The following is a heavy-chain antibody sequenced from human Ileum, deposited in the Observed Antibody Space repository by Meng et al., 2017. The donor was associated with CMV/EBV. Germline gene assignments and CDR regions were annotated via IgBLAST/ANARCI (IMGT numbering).Heavy chain of an antibody. V-gene: IGHV1-2*02. D-gene: IGHD2-2*01. CDR3: ARMGYCSSTSCSDIPEYFQH. CDR1: FTSHW. CDR2: VNPTGGGA. J-gene: IGHJ1*01. Sequence: FTSHWMHWVRQAPGQGLEWVGVVNPTGGGALYAQKFQGRVTMTRDTSISTAYMELSRLRSDDTAVYYCARMGYCSSTSCSDIPEYFQHWGQGTLVTVSS.